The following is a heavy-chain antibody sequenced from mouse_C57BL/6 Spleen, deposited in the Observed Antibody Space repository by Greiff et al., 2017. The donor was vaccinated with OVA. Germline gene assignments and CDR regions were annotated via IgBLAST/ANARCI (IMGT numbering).Heavy chain of an antibody. D-gene: IGHD1-1*01. CDR1: GYTFTDYN. V-gene: IGHV1-22*01. Sequence: VHVKQSGPELVKPGASVKMSCKASGYTFTDYNMHWVKQSHGKSLEWIGYINPNNGGTSYNQKFKGKATLTVNKSSSTAYMELRSLTSEDSAVYYCAREGLWASTTVEGYFDVWGTGTTVTVSS. CDR2: INPNNGGT. J-gene: IGHJ1*03. CDR3: AREGLWASTTVEGYFDV.